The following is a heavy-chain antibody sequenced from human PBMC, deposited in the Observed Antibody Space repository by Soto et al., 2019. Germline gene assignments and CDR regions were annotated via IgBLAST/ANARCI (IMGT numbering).Heavy chain of an antibody. Sequence: SENLSLTCTVSGGSISSYYWSWIRQPPGKGLEWIGYIYYSGSTNYNPSLKSRVTISVDTSKNQFSLKLSSVTAADTAVYYCARDGYSYGPILRYGMDVWGQGTTVTVSS. D-gene: IGHD5-18*01. J-gene: IGHJ6*02. V-gene: IGHV4-59*01. CDR2: IYYSGST. CDR1: GGSISSYY. CDR3: ARDGYSYGPILRYGMDV.